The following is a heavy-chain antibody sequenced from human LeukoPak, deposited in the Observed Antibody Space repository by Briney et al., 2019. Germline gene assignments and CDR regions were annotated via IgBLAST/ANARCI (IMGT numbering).Heavy chain of an antibody. V-gene: IGHV4-34*01. CDR3: ARSPPIAVAGLFYSPLTRYFDS. J-gene: IGHJ4*02. CDR1: GGSFSGCY. Sequence: PSETLSLTCAVYGGSFSGCYWSWIRQPPGKGLEWIGEINHSGSTNYNPSLKSRITISVDTSKNQFSLKLSSVTAADTAVYYCARSPPIAVAGLFYSPLTRYFDSWGQGTLVTVSS. D-gene: IGHD6-19*01. CDR2: INHSGST.